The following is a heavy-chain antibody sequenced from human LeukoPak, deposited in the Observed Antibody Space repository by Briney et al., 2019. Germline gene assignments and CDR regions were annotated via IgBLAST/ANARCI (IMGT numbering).Heavy chain of an antibody. Sequence: GESLQISCKGSGYSFTSYWISWVRQLPGKGLEWMGRIDPSDSYTNYSPSFQGHVTISADKSISTAYLQWSSLRASDTAMYYCARGSGYSIYYFDYWGQGTLVTVSS. V-gene: IGHV5-10-1*01. D-gene: IGHD3-10*01. CDR1: GYSFTSYW. CDR2: IDPSDSYT. CDR3: ARGSGYSIYYFDY. J-gene: IGHJ4*02.